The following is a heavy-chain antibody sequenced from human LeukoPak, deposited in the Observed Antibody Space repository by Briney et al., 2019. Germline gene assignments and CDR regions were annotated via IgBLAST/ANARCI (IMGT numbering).Heavy chain of an antibody. D-gene: IGHD3-10*01. J-gene: IGHJ4*02. Sequence: SETLSLTCAVYGGSFSGYYWSWIRQPPGKGLERIGEINHSGSTNYNPSLKSRVTISVDTSKNQFSLKLSSVTAADTAVYYCARAGVGYYGSGSYYKGRYYFDYWGQGTLVTVSS. CDR1: GGSFSGYY. CDR3: ARAGVGYYGSGSYYKGRYYFDY. V-gene: IGHV4-34*01. CDR2: INHSGST.